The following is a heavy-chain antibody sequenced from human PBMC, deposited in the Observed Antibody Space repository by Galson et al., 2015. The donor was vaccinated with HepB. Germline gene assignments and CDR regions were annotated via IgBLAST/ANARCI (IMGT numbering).Heavy chain of an antibody. CDR3: AKDQCSGGSCYFPWYYYYYYMDV. J-gene: IGHJ6*03. CDR2: ISGSGGST. D-gene: IGHD2-15*01. Sequence: SLRLSCAASGFTFSSYAMSWVRQAPGKGLEWVSAISGSGGSTYYADSVKGRFTISRDNSKNTLYLQMNSLRAEDTAVYYCAKDQCSGGSCYFPWYYYYYYMDVWGKGTTVTVSS. CDR1: GFTFSSYA. V-gene: IGHV3-23*01.